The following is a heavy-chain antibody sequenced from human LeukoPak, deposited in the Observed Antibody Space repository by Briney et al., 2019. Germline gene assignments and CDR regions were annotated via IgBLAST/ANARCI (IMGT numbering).Heavy chain of an antibody. CDR3: ALRGVVGATFY. D-gene: IGHD1-26*01. V-gene: IGHV1-2*02. CDR1: GYTFTSYD. Sequence: ASVKVSCKASGYTFTSYDISWVRQAPGQGLEWMGWINPNSGGTNYAQKFQGRVTMTRDTSISTAYMELSRLRSDDTAVYYCALRGVVGATFYWGQGTLVTVSS. CDR2: INPNSGGT. J-gene: IGHJ4*02.